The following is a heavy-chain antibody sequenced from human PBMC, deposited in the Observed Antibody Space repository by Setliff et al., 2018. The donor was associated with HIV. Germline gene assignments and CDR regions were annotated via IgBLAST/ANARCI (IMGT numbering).Heavy chain of an antibody. CDR2: IYHSGST. Sequence: SETLSLTCAVYGGSFSDYYWSWIRQPPGKGLEWIGSIYHSGSTYYNPSLKSRVTISVDTSKNQFSLKLSSVTAADTAVYYCARGRSGPYFDYWGQGTLVTVSS. D-gene: IGHD3-10*01. J-gene: IGHJ4*02. CDR3: ARGRSGPYFDY. CDR1: GGSFSDYY. V-gene: IGHV4-34*01.